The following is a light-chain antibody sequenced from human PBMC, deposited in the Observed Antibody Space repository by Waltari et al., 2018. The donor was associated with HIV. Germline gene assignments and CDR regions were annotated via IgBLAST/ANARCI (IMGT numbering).Light chain of an antibody. CDR1: QGLTNY. Sequence: DIQMTQSPSSLSASVGDRVTITCRASQGLTNYLAWYQKKPGKVPKLLIYAASTLQSGVPSRFRGSESGTEFTLTISSVQPEDVATYYCQPYNSAPLTFGGGTKVEIK. V-gene: IGKV1-27*01. CDR3: QPYNSAPLT. J-gene: IGKJ4*01. CDR2: AAS.